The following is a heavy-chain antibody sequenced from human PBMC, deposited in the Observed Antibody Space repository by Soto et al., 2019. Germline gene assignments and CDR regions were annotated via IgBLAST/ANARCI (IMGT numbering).Heavy chain of an antibody. D-gene: IGHD6-13*01. CDR1: GFIFSNYA. CDR3: AKVHDNSWYNFDR. CDR2: ISYDGSNK. J-gene: IGHJ4*02. Sequence: LRLSCAASGFIFSNYAMHWVRQAPGKGLEWMAVISYDGSNKYYADSVKGRFTISRDNPKNTLYLQMNSLRPDDTAVYYCAKVHDNSWYNFDRWGLGTLVTVSS. V-gene: IGHV3-30*18.